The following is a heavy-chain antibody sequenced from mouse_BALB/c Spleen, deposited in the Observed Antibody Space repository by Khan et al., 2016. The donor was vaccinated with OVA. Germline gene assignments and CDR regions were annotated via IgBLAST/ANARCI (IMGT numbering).Heavy chain of an antibody. CDR3: ARSYDNDGAWFVY. CDR1: GYKFTDYV. J-gene: IGHJ3*01. V-gene: IGHV1-81*01. CDR2: IYPGSGTT. Sequence: VQLQESGPELVKPGASVKMSCKASGYKFTDYVISWVKQRTGQGLEWIGDIYPGSGTTYYNERFEGKATLTADKSSNTAYMQFRSLTSGDSAVYFCARSYDNDGAWFVYWGQGTLVTVSA. D-gene: IGHD2-4*01.